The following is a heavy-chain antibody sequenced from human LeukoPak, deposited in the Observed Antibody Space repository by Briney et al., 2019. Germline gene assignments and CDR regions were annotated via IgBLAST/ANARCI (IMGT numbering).Heavy chain of an antibody. J-gene: IGHJ6*02. Sequence: SETLSLTCAVYGASFTGYYWSWFRQPPGKGLEWIGEINHSGGTNYNPSLKSRVTISLDTSNNQFSLKLSSVAAADTAVYYCARLLPLQGGDVWGQGTTVTVSS. CDR3: ARLLPLQGGDV. CDR1: GASFTGYY. V-gene: IGHV4-34*01. CDR2: INHSGGT. D-gene: IGHD2-15*01.